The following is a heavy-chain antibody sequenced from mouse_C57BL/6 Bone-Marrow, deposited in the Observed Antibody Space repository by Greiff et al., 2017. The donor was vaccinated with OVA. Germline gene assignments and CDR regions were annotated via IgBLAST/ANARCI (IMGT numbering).Heavy chain of an antibody. CDR3: ALTQYFDV. V-gene: IGHV1-69*01. CDR2: IDPSDSYT. J-gene: IGHJ1*03. D-gene: IGHD4-1*01. Sequence: VQLQQPGAELVMPGASVKLSCKASGYTFTSYWMHWVKQRPGQGLEWIGEIDPSDSYTNYNQKFKGKSTLTVDKSSSTAYMQLSSLTSEDSAVYFCALTQYFDVWGTGTTVTVSS. CDR1: GYTFTSYW.